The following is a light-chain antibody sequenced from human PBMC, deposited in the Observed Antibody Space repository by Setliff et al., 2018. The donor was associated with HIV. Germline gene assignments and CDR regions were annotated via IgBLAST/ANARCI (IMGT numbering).Light chain of an antibody. CDR3: SSYTSNNLYV. J-gene: IGLJ1*01. Sequence: QSVLTQSASVSGSPGQSVTISCTGTSSDVGTYNYVSWYQQHPGKAPKLMIYEVSNRPSGVSNRFSGSKSGNTASLTISGLQAEDEADYYCSSYTSNNLYVFGTGTKVTVL. V-gene: IGLV2-14*01. CDR2: EVS. CDR1: SSDVGTYNY.